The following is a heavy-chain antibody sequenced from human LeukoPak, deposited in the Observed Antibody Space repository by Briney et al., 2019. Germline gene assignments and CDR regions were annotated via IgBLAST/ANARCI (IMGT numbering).Heavy chain of an antibody. CDR2: INPYSGGT. Sequence: ASVKVSCKASGYTFTGYYMHWVRQAPGQGLEWTGWINPYSGGTNYAQRFQGRVTMTRDTSISTAYMELSRLRSDDTAVYYCARGETAFYMDVWSKGTTVTVSS. CDR3: ARGETAFYMDV. CDR1: GYTFTGYY. D-gene: IGHD5-18*01. V-gene: IGHV1-2*02. J-gene: IGHJ6*03.